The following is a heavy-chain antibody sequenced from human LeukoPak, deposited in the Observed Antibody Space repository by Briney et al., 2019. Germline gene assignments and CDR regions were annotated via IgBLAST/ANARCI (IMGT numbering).Heavy chain of an antibody. D-gene: IGHD4-11*01. Sequence: SVKVSCKASGGTFSSYAISWVRQAPGQGLEWMGGIIPIFGTANYAQKFQGRVTITADESTSTDYMELSSLRSEDTAVYYCATKRMYSNFDYYYYYMDVWGKGTTVTVSS. CDR2: IIPIFGTA. CDR1: GGTFSSYA. CDR3: ATKRMYSNFDYYYYYMDV. J-gene: IGHJ6*03. V-gene: IGHV1-69*13.